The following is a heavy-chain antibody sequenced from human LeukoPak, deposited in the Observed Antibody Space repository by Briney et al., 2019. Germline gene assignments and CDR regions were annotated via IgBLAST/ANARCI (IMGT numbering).Heavy chain of an antibody. CDR1: GYTFNRYG. J-gene: IGHJ4*02. CDR3: ARTHDYNNYPDY. D-gene: IGHD5-24*01. Sequence: ASVKVSCKASGYTFNRYGFSWVRQAPGQGLEWLGWISAYNCSTNYAQKVQDRVTMTTDTSTSTAYMELRSPSSDDTAVYFCARTHDYNNYPDYWGQRTLVAVSS. V-gene: IGHV1-18*01. CDR2: ISAYNCST.